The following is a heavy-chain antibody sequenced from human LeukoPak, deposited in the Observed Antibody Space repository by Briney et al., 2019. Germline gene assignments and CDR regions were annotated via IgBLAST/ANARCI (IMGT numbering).Heavy chain of an antibody. CDR2: ISSSGSTI. V-gene: IGHV3-48*03. D-gene: IGHD3-22*01. J-gene: IGHJ5*02. Sequence: PGGSLRLSCAASGFTSSSYEMNWVRQAPGKGLEWVSYISSSGSTIYYADSVKGRFTISRDNAKNSLYLQMNSLRAEDTAVYYCARDSSGYFHWFDPWGQGTLVTVSS. CDR1: GFTSSSYE. CDR3: ARDSSGYFHWFDP.